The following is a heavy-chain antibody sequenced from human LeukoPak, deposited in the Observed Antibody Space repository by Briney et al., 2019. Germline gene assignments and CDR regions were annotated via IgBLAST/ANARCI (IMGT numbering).Heavy chain of an antibody. D-gene: IGHD1-7*01. J-gene: IGHJ4*02. Sequence: GGSLRLSCAASGFTISSYAMSWVRQAPGKGLEWVSGISGSGGSTYYADSVKGRFTISRDNSKNTLYLQMNSLRAEDTAVYYCAKGELAAQKGYWGQGTLVTVSS. V-gene: IGHV3-23*01. CDR3: AKGELAAQKGY. CDR1: GFTISSYA. CDR2: ISGSGGST.